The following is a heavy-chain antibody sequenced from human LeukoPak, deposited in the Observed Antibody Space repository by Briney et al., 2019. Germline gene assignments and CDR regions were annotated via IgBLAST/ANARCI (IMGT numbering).Heavy chain of an antibody. J-gene: IGHJ3*02. D-gene: IGHD3-10*01. V-gene: IGHV4-4*02. CDR1: GASLNISKW. CDR2: IYHSGST. Sequence: SGTLSLTCAVSGASLNISKWWSWVRQPPGKGLEWIGEIYHSGSTNYNPSFKSRVTLLVDKSKNLLSLKLNSVTAADTAVYYCARAVSFVTMVRGQRVRVPNAFDIWGQGTMVTVSS. CDR3: ARAVSFVTMVRGQRVRVPNAFDI.